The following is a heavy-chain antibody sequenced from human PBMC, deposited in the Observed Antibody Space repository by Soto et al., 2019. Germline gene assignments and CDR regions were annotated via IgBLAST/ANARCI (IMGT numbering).Heavy chain of an antibody. V-gene: IGHV3-7*03. CDR3: ARDDGDY. J-gene: IGHJ4*02. Sequence: EVQVVDSGGGLVQPGGSLRLSCAVSGFTLTSHWMKWVRQAPGMGLEWVATIDGYGRGFYYADSVRGRFTISRDIAESSLFLQMSSLRAEDTAMYYCARDDGDYVGQGTLVTVSS. CDR1: GFTLTSHW. CDR2: IDGYGRGF.